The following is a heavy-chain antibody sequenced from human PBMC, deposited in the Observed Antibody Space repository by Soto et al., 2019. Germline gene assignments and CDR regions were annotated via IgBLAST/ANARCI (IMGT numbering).Heavy chain of an antibody. V-gene: IGHV4-59*01. CDR2: IYYSGST. J-gene: IGHJ5*02. Sequence: QVQLQESGPGLVKPSETLSLTCTVSGGSISSYYWSWIRQPPGKGLEWIGYIYYSGSTNCNPSLKSRVTISVVTSKNQFSLKLSSVTAADTAVYYCARGGNDYSNYVLAWFDPWGQGTLVTVSS. CDR3: ARGGNDYSNYVLAWFDP. D-gene: IGHD4-4*01. CDR1: GGSISSYY.